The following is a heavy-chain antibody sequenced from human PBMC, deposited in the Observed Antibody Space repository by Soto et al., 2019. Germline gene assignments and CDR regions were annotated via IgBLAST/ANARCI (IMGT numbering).Heavy chain of an antibody. CDR1: GFTFSSYG. CDR3: ARGASGTGYSSGWLDRGNYYGMDV. J-gene: IGHJ6*02. Sequence: GGSLRLSCAASGFTFSSYGMHWVRQAPGKGLEWVAVIWYDGSNKYYADSVKGRFTISRDNSKNTLYLQMNSLRAEDTAVYYCARGASGTGYSSGWLDRGNYYGMDVWGQGTTVTVSS. CDR2: IWYDGSNK. D-gene: IGHD6-19*01. V-gene: IGHV3-33*01.